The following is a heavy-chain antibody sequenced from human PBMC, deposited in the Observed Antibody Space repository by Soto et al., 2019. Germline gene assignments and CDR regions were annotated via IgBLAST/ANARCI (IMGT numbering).Heavy chain of an antibody. J-gene: IGHJ6*02. CDR3: ARDQLSSSSARDYYYGMDV. CDR1: GGSISSGGYY. CDR2: IYYSGST. D-gene: IGHD6-6*01. V-gene: IGHV4-31*03. Sequence: PSETLSLTCTVSGGSISSGGYYCSWIRQHPGKGLGWIGYIYYSGSTYYNPSLKSRVTISVDTSKNQFSLKLSSVTAADTAVYYCARDQLSSSSARDYYYGMDVWGQGTTVTVSS.